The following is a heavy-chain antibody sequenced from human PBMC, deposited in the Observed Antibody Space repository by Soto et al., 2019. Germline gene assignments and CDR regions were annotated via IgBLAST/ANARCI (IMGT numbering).Heavy chain of an antibody. Sequence: QVQLVQSGAEVKQPGASVKVSCKVYGGMFKTYDIHWVRQAPGQGLEWLGWMSPDTGHSVPSWKCQGRVTLTTNTSISTSFMELSNLRPEDTALYYCSTTVIIEDLVDSWGQGTQVTVSS. V-gene: IGHV1-8*02. CDR2: MSPDTGHS. D-gene: IGHD4-17*01. CDR3: STTVIIEDLVDS. J-gene: IGHJ4*02. CDR1: GGMFKTYD.